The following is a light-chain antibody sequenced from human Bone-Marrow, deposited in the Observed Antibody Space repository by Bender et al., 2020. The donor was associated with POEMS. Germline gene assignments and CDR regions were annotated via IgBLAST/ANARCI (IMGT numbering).Light chain of an antibody. V-gene: IGLV3-1*01. CDR3: QAWDSTVV. CDR1: KLGDKS. Sequence: SYELTQPPSVSVSPGQTATITCSGHKLGDKSTSWYQHKPGQSPQLVIYQDYKRPSGIPERISGSSSGNTATLTISGTQAMDEADYYCQAWDSTVVFGGGTKLTVL. J-gene: IGLJ2*01. CDR2: QDY.